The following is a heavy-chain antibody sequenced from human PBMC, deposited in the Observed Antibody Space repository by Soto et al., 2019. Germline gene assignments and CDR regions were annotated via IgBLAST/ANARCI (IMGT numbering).Heavy chain of an antibody. CDR2: ISARSSTT. CDR1: GYTFTGYY. V-gene: IGHV3-23*01. J-gene: IGHJ6*02. D-gene: IGHD6-19*01. CDR3: AKDLYHSSGWYSRFHYGMDF. Sequence: ASVKVSCKASGYTFTGYYMHWVRQAPGKGLEWVSSISARSSTTYYAGSVKGRFTISRDNSKNTLYLQMNSLTAEDTAVYYCAKDLYHSSGWYSRFHYGMDFWGQGTTVTVSS.